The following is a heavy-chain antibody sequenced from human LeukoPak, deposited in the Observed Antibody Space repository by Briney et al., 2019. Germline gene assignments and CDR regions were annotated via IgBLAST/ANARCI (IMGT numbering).Heavy chain of an antibody. D-gene: IGHD6-19*01. V-gene: IGHV4-61*01. CDR2: IYYSGST. CDR1: GGSISSSSYC. CDR3: AKDGPPPYSSGWYNYYGMDV. Sequence: SETLSLTCTVSGGSISSSSYCWSWIRQPPGKGLEWIGYIYYSGSTNYNPSLKSRVTISVDTSKNQFSLKLSSVTAADTALYYCAKDGPPPYSSGWYNYYGMDVWGQGTPVTVSS. J-gene: IGHJ6*02.